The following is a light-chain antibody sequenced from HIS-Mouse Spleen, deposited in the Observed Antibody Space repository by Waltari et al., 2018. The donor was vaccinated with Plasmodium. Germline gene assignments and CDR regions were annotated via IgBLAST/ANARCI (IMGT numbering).Light chain of an antibody. CDR3: CSYAGSSTYV. J-gene: IGLJ1*01. CDR2: EGS. V-gene: IGLV2-23*01. Sequence: QSALTQPASVSGSPGPSITISCTGPSSAVGSYNLFSWYQQHPGKAPKLMIYEGSKRPSGVSNRFSGSKSGNTASLTISGLQAEDEADYYCCSYAGSSTYVFGTGTKVTVL. CDR1: SSAVGSYNL.